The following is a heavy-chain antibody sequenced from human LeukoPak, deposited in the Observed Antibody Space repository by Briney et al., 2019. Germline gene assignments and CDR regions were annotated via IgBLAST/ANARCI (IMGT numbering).Heavy chain of an antibody. CDR2: IKEDGSEE. D-gene: IGHD2-15*01. V-gene: IGHV3-7*01. CDR3: ARVGCTGGSCYGYLVFDN. CDR1: GFTFSSYW. J-gene: IGHJ4*02. Sequence: GGSLRLSCAASGFTFSSYWMSWVRQAPGKGLEWVANIKEDGSEEYYVDSVRGRFTISRNNARNSLYLQVNRPRAEDTAVYYCARVGCTGGSCYGYLVFDNWGQGTLVTVSS.